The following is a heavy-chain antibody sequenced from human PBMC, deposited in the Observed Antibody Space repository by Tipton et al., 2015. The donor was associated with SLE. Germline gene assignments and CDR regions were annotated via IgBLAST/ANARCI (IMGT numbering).Heavy chain of an antibody. CDR3: ARDKHAFDI. Sequence: QVQLVQSGAEVKKPGASVRVSCKASGNTFTIYYMHWVRQAPGQGLEWMGVIHPGSGSTTYAQKFQGRVTMTRDTSASTVYMELSSLRSEDTALYYCARDKHAFDIWGQGTMVTVSS. V-gene: IGHV1-46*01. CDR2: IHPGSGST. CDR1: GNTFTIYY. J-gene: IGHJ3*02.